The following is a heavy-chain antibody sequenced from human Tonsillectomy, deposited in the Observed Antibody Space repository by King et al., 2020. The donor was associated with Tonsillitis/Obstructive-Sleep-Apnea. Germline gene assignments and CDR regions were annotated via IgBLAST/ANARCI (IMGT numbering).Heavy chain of an antibody. CDR2: ISDNGAGT. V-gene: IGHV3-23*04. CDR3: AGGPAGADHYYMDV. CDR1: GFTFTSYA. J-gene: IGHJ6*03. D-gene: IGHD6-19*01. Sequence: VQLVQSGGGSVQRGGSLRLSCAASGFTFTSYAMTWVRQAPGKGLEWVSSISDNGAGTHYADSVKGRFTISRDNSKNTLYLQMNSLGVDDTAVYFCAGGPAGADHYYMDVWGKGTTVTVSS.